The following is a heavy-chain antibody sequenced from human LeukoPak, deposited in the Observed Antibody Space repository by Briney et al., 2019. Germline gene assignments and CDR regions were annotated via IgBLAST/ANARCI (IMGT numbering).Heavy chain of an antibody. D-gene: IGHD1-26*01. J-gene: IGHJ4*02. V-gene: IGHV3-33*08. CDR3: ARDRGFLAL. CDR1: GFTFSSYA. CDR2: IWYDGSNK. Sequence: GGSLRLSCAASGFTFSSYAMHWVRQAPGKGLEWVAVIWYDGSNKYYADSVKGRFTISRDNSKNTLYLQMNSLRAEDTAVYYCARDRGFLALWGQGTLVTVSS.